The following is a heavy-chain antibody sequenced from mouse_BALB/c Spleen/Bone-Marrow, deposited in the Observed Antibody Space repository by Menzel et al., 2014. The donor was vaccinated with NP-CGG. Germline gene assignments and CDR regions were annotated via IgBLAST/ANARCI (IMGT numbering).Heavy chain of an antibody. CDR3: ARYWSGFAY. CDR1: GYTFTSSW. J-gene: IGHJ3*01. D-gene: IGHD4-1*01. CDR2: IHPNSGNT. Sequence: VQLQESGSVPVRPGASVKLSCKASGYTFTSSWMHWAKQRPGQGLEWIGEIHPNSGNTNYNEKFKGKATLTVDTSSSTAYVDLSSLTSEDSAVYYCARYWSGFAYWGQGTLVTVSA. V-gene: IGHV1S130*01.